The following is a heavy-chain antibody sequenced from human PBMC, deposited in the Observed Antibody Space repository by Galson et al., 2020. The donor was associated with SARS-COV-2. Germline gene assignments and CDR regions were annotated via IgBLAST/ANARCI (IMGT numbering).Heavy chain of an antibody. V-gene: IGHV1-69*06. CDR3: ARSSDFWSGYPRPSTPYYYYYMDV. D-gene: IGHD3-3*01. CDR2: IIPIFGTA. J-gene: IGHJ6*03. CDR1: GGTFSSYA. Sequence: SVKVSCKASGGTFSSYAISWVRQAPGQGLEWMGGIIPIFGTANYAQKFQGRVTITADKSTSTAYMELSSLRSEDTAMYYCARSSDFWSGYPRPSTPYYYYYMDVWGKGTTVTVSS.